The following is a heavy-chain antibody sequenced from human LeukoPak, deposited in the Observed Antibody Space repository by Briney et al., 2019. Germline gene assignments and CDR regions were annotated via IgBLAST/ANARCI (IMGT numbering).Heavy chain of an antibody. J-gene: IGHJ4*02. Sequence: GGSLRLSCAASGFTFSSYSMNWVRQAPGKGLEWVSSISSSSSYIYYADSVKGRFTISRDNAKNSLYLQMNSLRAEDTAVYYCARVDRVATISDWGQGTLVTVSS. CDR1: GFTFSSYS. CDR3: ARVDRVATISD. D-gene: IGHD5-24*01. V-gene: IGHV3-21*01. CDR2: ISSSSSYI.